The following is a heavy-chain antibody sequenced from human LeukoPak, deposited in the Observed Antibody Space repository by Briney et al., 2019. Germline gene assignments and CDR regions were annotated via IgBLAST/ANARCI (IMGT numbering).Heavy chain of an antibody. CDR2: IRNDGSNK. CDR3: ARDSLDYYCMDV. CDR1: EFTFRSCN. J-gene: IGHJ6*03. Sequence: PGGSLRLSCAASEFTFRSCNMHWVRQAPGTGLEWVAFIRNDGSNKYYADSVKGRFTISRDNSKNTLYLQMNSLRAEDTAVYYCARDSLDYYCMDVWGKGTTVTVSS. V-gene: IGHV3-30*02. D-gene: IGHD1-1*01.